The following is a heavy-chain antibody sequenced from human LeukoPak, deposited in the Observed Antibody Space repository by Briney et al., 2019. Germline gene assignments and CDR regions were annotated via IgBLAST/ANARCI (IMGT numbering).Heavy chain of an antibody. D-gene: IGHD3-10*01. V-gene: IGHV3-15*04. CDR1: GFSFSDAW. Sequence: GGSLRLSCAASGFSFSDAWMSWVRQIPGKGLEWVGRIESKTDGGTTDYAAPVKGRFTISRDDSTNTLYLQMNSLKSEDAAVYYCTTYGSGRKFDYWGQGILVTVSS. CDR3: TTYGSGRKFDY. J-gene: IGHJ4*02. CDR2: IESKTDGGTT.